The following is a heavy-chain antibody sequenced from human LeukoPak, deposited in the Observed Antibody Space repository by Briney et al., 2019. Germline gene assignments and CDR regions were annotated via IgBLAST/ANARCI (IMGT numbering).Heavy chain of an antibody. CDR3: ARDLSERYSTDY. J-gene: IGHJ4*02. V-gene: IGHV3-30-3*01. Sequence: QPGGSLRLSCAVSGFTFKKYAIHWVRRAPGKGLEWVAFISWDGNTKYYADSVKGRFTISRDNSQNTLDLQMNSLRAEDTAVYYCARDLSERYSTDYWGQGTLVTVSS. CDR1: GFTFKKYA. CDR2: ISWDGNTK. D-gene: IGHD1-26*01.